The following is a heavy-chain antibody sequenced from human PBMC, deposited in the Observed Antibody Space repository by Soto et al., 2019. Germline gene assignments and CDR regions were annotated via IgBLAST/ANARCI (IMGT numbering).Heavy chain of an antibody. D-gene: IGHD3-3*01. J-gene: IGHJ5*02. CDR1: GGSISSGDYY. V-gene: IGHV4-30-4*01. CDR3: ARDRYYDFWSGFRGDHTWFDP. CDR2: IYYSGST. Sequence: PSETLSLTCTVSGGSISSGDYYWSWIRQPPGKGLEWIGYIYYSGSTYYNPSLKSRVTISVDTSKNQFSLKLSSVIAADTAVYYCARDRYYDFWSGFRGDHTWFDPWGQGTLVTVSS.